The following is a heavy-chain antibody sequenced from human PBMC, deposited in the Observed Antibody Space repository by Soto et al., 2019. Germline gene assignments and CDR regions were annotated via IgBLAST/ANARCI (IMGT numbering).Heavy chain of an antibody. CDR2: IYYSGST. D-gene: IGHD6-19*01. CDR3: ARDCGSGCRYHFAY. V-gene: IGHV4-59*01. Sequence: PSETLSLTCTVSGGSISSYYWNWIRQPPRKGLEWIGYIYYSGSTNYNPSLKSRVTISVDTSKNQFSLKLSSVTAADTAVYYCARDCGSGCRYHFAYWGQGTXVTVSS. J-gene: IGHJ4*02. CDR1: GGSISSYY.